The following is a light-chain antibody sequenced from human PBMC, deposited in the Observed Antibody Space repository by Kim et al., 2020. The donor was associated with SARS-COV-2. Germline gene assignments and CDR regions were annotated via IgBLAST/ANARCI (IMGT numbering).Light chain of an antibody. CDR2: DVF. V-gene: IGLV2-14*03. J-gene: IGLJ3*02. CDR3: TSYTGIGPWV. Sequence: QSALTQPASVSGSPGQSITISCTGASGDLDYDYVSWYQQYQGKVPKLIIYDVFKRPSGVSVRLSGSRSGSTASLTISGLQADVEADYYCTSYTGIGPWVFGGGTKVTVL. CDR1: SGDLDYDY.